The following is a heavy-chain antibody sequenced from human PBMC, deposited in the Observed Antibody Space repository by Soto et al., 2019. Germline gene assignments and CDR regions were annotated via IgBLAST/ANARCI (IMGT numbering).Heavy chain of an antibody. CDR3: ARGSTTVTTFDY. V-gene: IGHV4-4*02. J-gene: IGHJ4*02. CDR2: IYHSGST. CDR1: GGSISSSNW. Sequence: SETLSLTCAVSGGSISSSNWWSWVRQPPGKGLEWIGEIYHSGSTYYNPSLKSRVTISVDRSKNQFSLKLSSVTAADTAVYYCARGSTTVTTFDYWGQGTLVTVSS. D-gene: IGHD4-17*01.